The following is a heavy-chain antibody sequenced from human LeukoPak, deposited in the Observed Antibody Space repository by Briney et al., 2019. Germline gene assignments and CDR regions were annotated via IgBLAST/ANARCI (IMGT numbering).Heavy chain of an antibody. CDR2: INHSGST. D-gene: IGHD6-13*01. CDR1: GGSFSGYY. CDR3: ATLPGYSSSWSRWGYYFDY. V-gene: IGHV4-34*01. J-gene: IGHJ4*02. Sequence: KASETLSLTCAVYGGSFSGYYWSWIRQPPGKGLEWIGEINHSGSTNYNPSLKSRVTISVDTSKNQFSLKLSSVTAADTAVYYCATLPGYSSSWSRWGYYFDYWGQGTLVTVSS.